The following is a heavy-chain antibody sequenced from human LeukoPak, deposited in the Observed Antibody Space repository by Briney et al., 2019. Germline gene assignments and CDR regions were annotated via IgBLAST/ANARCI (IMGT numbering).Heavy chain of an antibody. CDR3: ARGLAITIFGVVRRDNWFDP. J-gene: IGHJ5*02. CDR2: INHSGST. V-gene: IGHV4-34*01. Sequence: PSETLSLTCAVYGESFSGYYWSWIHQPPGKGLEWIGEINHSGSTNYNPSLKSRVTISVDTSKNQFSLKLSSVTAADTAVYYCARGLAITIFGVVRRDNWFDPWGQGTLVTVSS. CDR1: GESFSGYY. D-gene: IGHD3-3*01.